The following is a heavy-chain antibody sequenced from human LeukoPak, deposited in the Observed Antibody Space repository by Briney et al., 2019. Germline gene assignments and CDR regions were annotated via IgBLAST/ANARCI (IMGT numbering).Heavy chain of an antibody. V-gene: IGHV1-46*01. J-gene: IGHJ4*02. CDR3: ARDKGGYSYGQPNYYFDY. CDR1: GYTFTSYY. Sequence: GASVKVSCKASGYTFTSYYTHWVRQAPGQGLEWMGIINPSGGSTSYAQKFQGRVTMTRDTSTSTVYMELSSLRSEDTAVYYCARDKGGYSYGQPNYYFDYWGQGTLVTVSS. D-gene: IGHD5-18*01. CDR2: INPSGGST.